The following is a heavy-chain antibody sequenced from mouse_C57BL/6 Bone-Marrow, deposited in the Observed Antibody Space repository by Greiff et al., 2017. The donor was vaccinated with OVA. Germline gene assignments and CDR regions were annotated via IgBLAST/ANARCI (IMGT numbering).Heavy chain of an antibody. J-gene: IGHJ2*01. V-gene: IGHV1-53*01. CDR2: INPSNGGT. Sequence: QVQLQQPGTELVKPGASVKLSCKASGYTFTSYWMHWVKQRPGQGLEWIGNINPSNGGTNYNEKFKSKATLPADKSSSTAYMQLSSLTSEDSAVYYCARLVGRERVYCFDYRGQGTTLTVSS. CDR1: GYTFTSYW. CDR3: ARLVGRERVYCFDY.